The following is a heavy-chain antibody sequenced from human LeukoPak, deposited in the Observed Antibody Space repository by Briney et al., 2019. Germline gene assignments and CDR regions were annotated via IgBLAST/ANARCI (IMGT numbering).Heavy chain of an antibody. CDR3: ARGPTYCSSSSCLQGE. Sequence: SETLSLTCTVSGGSISSGSYYWSWIRQPAGKGLEWIVRIYTSGSTNCNPSLKSRVTISVDTSKNQFSLKLSSVTAADTAVYYCARGPTYCSSSSCLQGEWGQGTLVTVSS. CDR2: IYTSGST. D-gene: IGHD2-15*01. J-gene: IGHJ4*02. CDR1: GGSISSGSYY. V-gene: IGHV4-61*02.